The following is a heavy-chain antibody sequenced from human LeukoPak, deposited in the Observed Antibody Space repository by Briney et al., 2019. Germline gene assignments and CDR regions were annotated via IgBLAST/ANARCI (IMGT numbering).Heavy chain of an antibody. D-gene: IGHD5-24*01. V-gene: IGHV3-49*04. Sequence: GGSLRLSCTASGFSIAEYAMTWVRQAPGRGLEWLGFIRSKSYSETTQFAASVRCRFTISRDDSNSVTYLQMNSLKIEDTAVYFCTRDRRDGYNDGYFSLWGRGTPVTVSS. CDR3: TRDRRDGYNDGYFSL. CDR1: GFSIAEYA. CDR2: IRSKSYSETT. J-gene: IGHJ2*01.